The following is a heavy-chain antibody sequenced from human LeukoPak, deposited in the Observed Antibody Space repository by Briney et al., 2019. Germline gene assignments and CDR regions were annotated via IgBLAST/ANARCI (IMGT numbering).Heavy chain of an antibody. D-gene: IGHD6-6*01. J-gene: IGHJ4*02. CDR2: ISGSGTIT. V-gene: IGHV3-23*01. CDR1: GFTFSRYA. Sequence: QPGGSLRLSCAASGFTFSRYAMSWVRQAPRKGLEWVSAISGSGTITYYADSVKGRFTISRDNSKDTLYLQMNSLRAEDTAIYFCAILTTHSSSSQFDYWGQGTLVTVSS. CDR3: AILTTHSSSSQFDY.